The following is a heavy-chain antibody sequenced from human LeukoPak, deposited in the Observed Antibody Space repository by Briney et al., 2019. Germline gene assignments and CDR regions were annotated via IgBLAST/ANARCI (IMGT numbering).Heavy chain of an antibody. CDR2: IYYSGST. CDR1: GGSISSYY. Sequence: SETLSLTCTVSGGSISSYYWSWIRQPPGKGLEWIGYIYYSGSTNYNPSLKSRVTISVDTSKNQFSLKLSSVTAADTAVYYCARHLGDGEYYFDYWGQGTLVTVSS. D-gene: IGHD3-10*01. J-gene: IGHJ4*02. V-gene: IGHV4-59*08. CDR3: ARHLGDGEYYFDY.